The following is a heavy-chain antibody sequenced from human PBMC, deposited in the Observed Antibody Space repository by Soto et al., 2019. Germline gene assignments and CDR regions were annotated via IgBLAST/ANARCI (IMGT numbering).Heavy chain of an antibody. CDR2: ISGSGGST. D-gene: IGHD3-22*01. J-gene: IGHJ4*02. CDR3: AKGPYYYDSSGYCPFDY. CDR1: GFTFSSYA. Sequence: EVQLLESGGGLVQPGGSLRLSCAASGFTFSSYAMSWVRQAPGKGLEWVSAISGSGGSTYYAESVKGRFTISRDNSKNTLYLQMNSLRAEDTAVYYCAKGPYYYDSSGYCPFDYWGQGTLVTVSS. V-gene: IGHV3-23*01.